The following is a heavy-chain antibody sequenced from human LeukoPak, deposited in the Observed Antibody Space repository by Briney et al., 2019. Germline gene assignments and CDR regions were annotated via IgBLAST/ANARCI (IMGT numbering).Heavy chain of an antibody. Sequence: PGGSLRLSCAASGFTFSSYAMYWVRQAPGKGLEWVAVISYDGSDKFYADSVKGRFTISRDSSKNTLYLQMNSLRAEDTAVYYCANSPSPYYYDSSGYSWFDPWGQGTLVTVSS. CDR1: GFTFSSYA. D-gene: IGHD3-22*01. V-gene: IGHV3-30*04. J-gene: IGHJ5*02. CDR3: ANSPSPYYYDSSGYSWFDP. CDR2: ISYDGSDK.